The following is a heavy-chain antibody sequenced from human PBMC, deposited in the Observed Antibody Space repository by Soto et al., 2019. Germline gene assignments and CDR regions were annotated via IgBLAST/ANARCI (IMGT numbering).Heavy chain of an antibody. CDR1: GFTFSSYA. J-gene: IGHJ4*02. Sequence: GSLRLSCAASGFTFSSYAMGWVRQGPGKGLDWVAVVSIGGSTHYADSVRGRFTISRDNSKNTLSLQMNSLTAEDTAVYFCAKRRGAGGHFDYWGQGALVTVSS. V-gene: IGHV3-23*01. D-gene: IGHD2-15*01. CDR3: AKRRGAGGHFDY. CDR2: VSIGGST.